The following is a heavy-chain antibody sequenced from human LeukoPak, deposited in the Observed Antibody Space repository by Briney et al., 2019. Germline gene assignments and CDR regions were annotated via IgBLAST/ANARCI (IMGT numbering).Heavy chain of an antibody. V-gene: IGHV1-8*01. D-gene: IGHD5-24*01. CDR1: GYTFTSYD. Sequence: ASVKVSCKASGYTFTSYDINWVRQATGQGLEWMGWMNPNSGNTGYAQKFQGRVTITADKSTSTAYMELSSLRSEDTAVYYCARDRPKRWLQFSFSAFDIWGQGTMVTVSS. CDR2: MNPNSGNT. J-gene: IGHJ3*02. CDR3: ARDRPKRWLQFSFSAFDI.